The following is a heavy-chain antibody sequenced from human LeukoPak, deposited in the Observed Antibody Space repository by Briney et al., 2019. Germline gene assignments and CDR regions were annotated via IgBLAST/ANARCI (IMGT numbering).Heavy chain of an antibody. CDR1: GFTFSRHW. CDR3: VRDPGGPYDY. V-gene: IGHV3-53*01. J-gene: IGHJ4*02. CDR2: IYSGGPT. D-gene: IGHD1-26*01. Sequence: GGSLRLSCAASGFTFSRHWMTWVRQAPGKGLEWVSIIYSGGPTYYADSVKGRFTISRDNSKNTLYLQMNSLRAEDTAVYYCVRDPGGPYDYWGQGTLVTVSS.